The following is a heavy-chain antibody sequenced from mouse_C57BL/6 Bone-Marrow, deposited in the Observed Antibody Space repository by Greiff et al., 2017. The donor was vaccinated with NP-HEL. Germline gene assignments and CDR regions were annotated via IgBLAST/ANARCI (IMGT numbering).Heavy chain of an antibody. CDR3: ARQGGYSIAWFAY. V-gene: IGHV1-81*01. CDR1: GYTFTSYC. J-gene: IGHJ3*01. CDR2: VYPRSGNT. D-gene: IGHD2-5*01. Sequence: VQLQQSGAELARPGASVKLSCKASGYTFTSYCISWVKQRTGQGLEWIGEVYPRSGNTYYHEKFKGKATLTADKSSSTAYMELRSLTSEDSAVYFCARQGGYSIAWFAYWGQGTLVTVSA.